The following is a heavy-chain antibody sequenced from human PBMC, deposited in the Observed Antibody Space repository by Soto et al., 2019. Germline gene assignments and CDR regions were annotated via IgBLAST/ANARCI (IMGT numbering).Heavy chain of an antibody. CDR2: ISAYNGNT. Sequence: ASVKVSCKASGYTFTSYGISWVRQAPGQGLEWMGWISAYNGNTNYAQKLQGRVTMTTDTSTSTAYMELRSLRSDDTAVYYCAREYCGGDCYTDEADAFDIWGQGTMVTVSS. D-gene: IGHD2-21*02. CDR1: GYTFTSYG. V-gene: IGHV1-18*01. J-gene: IGHJ3*02. CDR3: AREYCGGDCYTDEADAFDI.